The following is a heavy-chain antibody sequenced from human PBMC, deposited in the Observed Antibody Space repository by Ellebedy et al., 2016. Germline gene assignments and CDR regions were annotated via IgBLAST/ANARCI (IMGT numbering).Heavy chain of an antibody. Sequence: GESLKISCAASGFTFSSYWMSWVRQAPGKGLEWVANIKQDGSEKYYVDSVKGRFTISRDNAKNSLYLQMNSLRAEDTAVYYCARDQSGDSNSGTFDYWGQGTLVTVSS. J-gene: IGHJ4*02. CDR1: GFTFSSYW. CDR3: ARDQSGDSNSGTFDY. V-gene: IGHV3-7*03. CDR2: IKQDGSEK. D-gene: IGHD4-11*01.